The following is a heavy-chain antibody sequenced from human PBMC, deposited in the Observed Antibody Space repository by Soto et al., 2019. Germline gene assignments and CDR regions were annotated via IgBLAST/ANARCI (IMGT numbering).Heavy chain of an antibody. V-gene: IGHV3-21*01. J-gene: IGHJ5*02. D-gene: IGHD6-13*01. CDR3: TRDASRDSSARGWFDP. CDR1: GFTFRSFT. CDR2: ISSNSAYI. Sequence: GGSLRLSCAASGFTFRSFTMNWVRQAPWKGLEWVSTISSNSAYIYYTDALRGRFTISRDNAKNSLHLQMNSLRAEDTAVYYCTRDASRDSSARGWFDPWGPGTLVTVSS.